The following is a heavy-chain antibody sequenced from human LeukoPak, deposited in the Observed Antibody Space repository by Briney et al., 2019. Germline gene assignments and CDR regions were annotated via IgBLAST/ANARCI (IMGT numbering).Heavy chain of an antibody. V-gene: IGHV1-2*02. J-gene: IGHJ3*02. CDR3: AREATSSGAFDI. Sequence: ASVNVSCTASGYGFTVYYMHWVRQAPGPGLGWMGWININSGGTNYAQSFQGRVTMTRDTSISTAYMELSRLRSDDTAVYYCAREATSSGAFDIWGQGTMVTVSS. D-gene: IGHD3-10*01. CDR1: GYGFTVYY. CDR2: ININSGGT.